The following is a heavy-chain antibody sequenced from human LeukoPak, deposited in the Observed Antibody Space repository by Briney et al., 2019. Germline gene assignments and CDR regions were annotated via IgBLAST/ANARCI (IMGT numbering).Heavy chain of an antibody. CDR1: GGSFTSYY. D-gene: IGHD3-3*01. J-gene: IGHJ4*02. V-gene: IGHV4-59*01. CDR3: ATGGDFWSGLEY. CDR2: IYYSGIT. Sequence: PSETLSLTCTVSGGSFTSYYWSWIRQPPGKGLEWIGYIYYSGITKYNPSLKSRVTISVDTSKNQFSLKLSSVTAADTAVYYCATGGDFWSGLEYWGQGTLVTVSS.